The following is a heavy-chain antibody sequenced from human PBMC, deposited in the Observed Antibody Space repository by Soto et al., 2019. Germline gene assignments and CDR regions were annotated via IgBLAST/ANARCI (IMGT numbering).Heavy chain of an antibody. CDR2: ISSTSTYI. J-gene: IGHJ4*02. CDR3: ASGYCTGNSCYSRLFDY. D-gene: IGHD2-21*01. Sequence: GGSLRLSCEGSGFTFSRYSMNWVRQAPGKGLEWVASISSTSTYIYYGDFVKGRFSIARDNAKNSLYLQMDSLRDEDTALYYCASGYCTGNSCYSRLFDYWGQGTLVTVSS. CDR1: GFTFSRYS. V-gene: IGHV3-21*01.